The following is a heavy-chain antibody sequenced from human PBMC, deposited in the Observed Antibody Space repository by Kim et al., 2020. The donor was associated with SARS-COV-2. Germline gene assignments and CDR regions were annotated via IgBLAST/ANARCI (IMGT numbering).Heavy chain of an antibody. CDR3: ARDGWAPMVRGAFSFDY. D-gene: IGHD3-10*01. Sequence: SVKVSCKASGGTFSSYAISWVRQAPGQGLEWMGGIIPIFGTANYAQKFQGRVTITADESTSTAYMELSSLRSEDTAVYYCARDGWAPMVRGAFSFDYWGQGTLVTVSS. V-gene: IGHV1-69*13. J-gene: IGHJ4*02. CDR2: IIPIFGTA. CDR1: GGTFSSYA.